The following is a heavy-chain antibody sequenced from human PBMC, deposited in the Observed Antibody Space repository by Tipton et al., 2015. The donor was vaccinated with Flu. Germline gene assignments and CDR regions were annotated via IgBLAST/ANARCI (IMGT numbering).Heavy chain of an antibody. V-gene: IGHV5-51*03. J-gene: IGHJ4*02. D-gene: IGHD6-19*01. CDR2: IYPGDSDI. Sequence: VQLVQSGAEVKKPGESLKISCQGSGYTFTTYWIGWVRQMPGKGLGWVAIIYPGDSDIRYSPSFQGQVTISADKSINTAYLQWDSLKASDSDMYYCVRRQRLISGYFDYWGQGTLVTVSS. CDR1: GYTFTTYW. CDR3: VRRQRLISGYFDY.